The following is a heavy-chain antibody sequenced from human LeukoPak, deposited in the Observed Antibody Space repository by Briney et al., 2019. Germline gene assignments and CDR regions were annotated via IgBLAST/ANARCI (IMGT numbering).Heavy chain of an antibody. Sequence: PSETLSLTCAVSGYSISSGYYWGWIRQPPGKGLEWIGSIYHSGSTYYNPSLKSRVTISVDTSKKQFSLKLSSVTAADTAVYYCAFGPGYCSSTSCYRVQIDYWGQGTLVTVSS. CDR2: IYHSGST. J-gene: IGHJ4*02. V-gene: IGHV4-38-2*01. D-gene: IGHD2-2*01. CDR1: GYSISSGYY. CDR3: AFGPGYCSSTSCYRVQIDY.